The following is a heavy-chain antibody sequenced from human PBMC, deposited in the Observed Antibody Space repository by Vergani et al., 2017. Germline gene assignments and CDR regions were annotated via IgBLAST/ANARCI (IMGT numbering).Heavy chain of an antibody. CDR2: IIPIFGTA. CDR1: GGTFSSYA. Sequence: QVQLVQSGAEVKKPGSSVKVSCKASGGTFSSYAISWVRQAPGQGLEWMGGIIPIFGTANYAQKFQGRVTITADESTSTAYMELSSLRSEDTAVYYCARMKYYGSGSYSPDPFLDKYNWFDPWGQGTLVTVSS. CDR3: ARMKYYGSGSYSPDPFLDKYNWFDP. J-gene: IGHJ5*02. D-gene: IGHD3-10*01. V-gene: IGHV1-69*01.